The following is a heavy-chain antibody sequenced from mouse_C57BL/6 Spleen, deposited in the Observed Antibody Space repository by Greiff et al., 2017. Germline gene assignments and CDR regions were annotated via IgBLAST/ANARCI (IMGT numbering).Heavy chain of an antibody. J-gene: IGHJ2*01. CDR1: GFTFSSYA. D-gene: IGHD2-5*01. CDR3: ARDEGYYSNLYYFDY. CDR2: ISDGGSYT. V-gene: IGHV5-4*01. Sequence: EVHLVESGGGLVKPGGSLKLSCAASGFTFSSYAMSWVRQTPEKRLEWVATISDGGSYTYYPDNVKGRFTISRDNAKNNLYLQMSHLTSEDTAMYYCARDEGYYSNLYYFDYWGQGTTLTVSS.